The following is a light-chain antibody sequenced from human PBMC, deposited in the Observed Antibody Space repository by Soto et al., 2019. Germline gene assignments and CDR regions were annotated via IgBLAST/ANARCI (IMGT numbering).Light chain of an antibody. CDR1: QGVSSW. CDR3: QQRSNWPPVIT. Sequence: DIQMTQSPSSVSASVGDRVTITCRASQGVSSWLGWYQQKPGKAPKLLIHAASSLQSGVPSRFSGSGSGTDFTLTISSLQPEDFAVYYCQQRSNWPPVITFGQGTRLEIK. CDR2: AAS. V-gene: IGKV1-12*01. J-gene: IGKJ5*01.